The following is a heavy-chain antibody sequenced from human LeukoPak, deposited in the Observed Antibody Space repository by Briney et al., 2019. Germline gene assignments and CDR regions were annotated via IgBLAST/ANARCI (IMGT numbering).Heavy chain of an antibody. Sequence: GGSLRLSCAASGFTFSSYWMSWVRQAPGKGLEWVANIKQDGSVEYYVDSVKGRFTISRDNAKKSVFLQMNSLRAEDTAVYYCARMESGGNLDYWGQGTLVTVSS. V-gene: IGHV3-7*01. CDR3: ARMESGGNLDY. CDR1: GFTFSSYW. D-gene: IGHD4-23*01. CDR2: IKQDGSVE. J-gene: IGHJ4*02.